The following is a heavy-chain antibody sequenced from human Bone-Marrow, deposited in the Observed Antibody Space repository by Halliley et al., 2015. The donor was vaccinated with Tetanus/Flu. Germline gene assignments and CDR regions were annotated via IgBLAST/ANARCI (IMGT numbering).Heavy chain of an antibody. CDR3: MRLGSGWFSA. CDR2: IDPSDPYT. J-gene: IGHJ5*02. Sequence: LEGMGRIDPSDPYTDYSPSVQGHVTISIDKSLSTAYLQWSSLKASDTAMYYCMRLGSGWFSAWGQGTPVTVSS. D-gene: IGHD2-15*01. V-gene: IGHV5-10-1*01.